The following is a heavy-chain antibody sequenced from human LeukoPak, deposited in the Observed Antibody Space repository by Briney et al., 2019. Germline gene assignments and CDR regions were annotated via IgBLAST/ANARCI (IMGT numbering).Heavy chain of an antibody. CDR1: GGTFSSYA. V-gene: IGHV1-69*13. Sequence: SVKVSCKASGGTFSSYAISWVRQAPGQGLEWMGGIIPIFGTANYAQKFQGRVTITADESTSTAYIELSSLRSEDTAVYYCARDWCSSTSCYYNWFDPWGQGTLVTVSS. CDR3: ARDWCSSTSCYYNWFDP. D-gene: IGHD2-2*01. CDR2: IIPIFGTA. J-gene: IGHJ5*02.